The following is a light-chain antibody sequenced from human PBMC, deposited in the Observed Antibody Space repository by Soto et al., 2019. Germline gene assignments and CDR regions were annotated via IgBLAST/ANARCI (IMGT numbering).Light chain of an antibody. V-gene: IGKV3-15*01. CDR1: QSVSSN. CDR3: QQYNNWPPIT. CDR2: GAS. Sequence: EIRMTQSPSTLSVSTGERATLSCRASQSVSSNLAWYQQKPGQAPRLLIYGASTRATGIPARFSGSGSGTEFTLTISSLQSEDFAVYYCQQYNNWPPITFAQGTRLAIK. J-gene: IGKJ5*01.